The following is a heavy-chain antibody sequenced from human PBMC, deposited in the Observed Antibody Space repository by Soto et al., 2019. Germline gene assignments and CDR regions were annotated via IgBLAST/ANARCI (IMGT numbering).Heavy chain of an antibody. CDR1: GVTFCDYG. CDR3: AKPSQPYSAPYYFDY. J-gene: IGHJ4*02. D-gene: IGHD4-4*01. Sequence: GGSLRLSCAASGVTFCDYGMHWVRQAPGKGLEWVAIISYDGSTIYYADSVKGRFTISRDNSKNTLYLQLNTLRTEDTAVYYCAKPSQPYSAPYYFDYWGQGTLVTVSS. V-gene: IGHV3-30*18. CDR2: ISYDGSTI.